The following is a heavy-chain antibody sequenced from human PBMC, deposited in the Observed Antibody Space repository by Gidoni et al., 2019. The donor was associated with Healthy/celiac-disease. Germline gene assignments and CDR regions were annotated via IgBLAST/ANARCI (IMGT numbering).Heavy chain of an antibody. D-gene: IGHD3-9*01. CDR3: AKDPNYDILTGYYALYFDD. J-gene: IGHJ4*02. CDR1: GFTFSSYA. Sequence: EVQLLESGGGLVQPGGSLRLSCAASGFTFSSYAMSWVRQAPGKGLEWVAAISGSGGSTDYEDSVKGRCTISRDNTKNTLYLKRNSLRAEDTAVYYCAKDPNYDILTGYYALYFDDWGQGTLVTVSS. V-gene: IGHV3-23*01. CDR2: ISGSGGST.